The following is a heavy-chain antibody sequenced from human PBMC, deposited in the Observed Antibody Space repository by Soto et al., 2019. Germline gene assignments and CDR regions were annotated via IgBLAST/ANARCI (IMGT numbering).Heavy chain of an antibody. CDR1: GYTFTSYA. CDR2: INAGNGNT. J-gene: IGHJ5*02. Sequence: ASVKVSCKASGYTFTSYAMNWVRQAPGQRLEWMGWINAGNGNTKYSQKFQGRVTTTRDTSASTAYMELSSLRSEDTAVYYCAKGMPLTLFDLWGQGTLVTVSS. V-gene: IGHV1-3*01. CDR3: AKGMPLTLFDL. D-gene: IGHD2-2*01.